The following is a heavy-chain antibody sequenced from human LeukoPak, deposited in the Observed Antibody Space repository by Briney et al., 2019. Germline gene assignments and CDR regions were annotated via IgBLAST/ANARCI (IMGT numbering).Heavy chain of an antibody. Sequence: ASVKVSCKASGYTFTSYGISWVRQAPGQGLEWMGWISAYNGNTNYAQKLQGRVTMTRDMSTSTVYMELSSLRSEDTAVYYCARDLDSSSSGDYWGQGTLVTVSS. J-gene: IGHJ4*02. CDR3: ARDLDSSSSGDY. CDR1: GYTFTSYG. CDR2: ISAYNGNT. V-gene: IGHV1-18*01. D-gene: IGHD6-6*01.